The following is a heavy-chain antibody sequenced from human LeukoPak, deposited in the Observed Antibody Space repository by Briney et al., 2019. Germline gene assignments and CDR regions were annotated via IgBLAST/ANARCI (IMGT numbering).Heavy chain of an antibody. V-gene: IGHV3-7*01. CDR3: ARPRFDAFDI. J-gene: IGHJ3*02. CDR2: IKQDGSEK. CDR1: GFTFSSYG. Sequence: GGSLRLSCAASGFTFSSYGMHWVRQAPGKGLEWVANIKQDGSEKYYVDSVKGRVTISRDNAKNSLYLQMNSLRAEDTAVYYCARPRFDAFDIWGQGTMVTVSS.